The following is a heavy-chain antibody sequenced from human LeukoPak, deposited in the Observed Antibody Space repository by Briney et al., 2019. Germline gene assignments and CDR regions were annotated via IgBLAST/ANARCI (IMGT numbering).Heavy chain of an antibody. Sequence: GGSLRLSCAASGFTFSSYSMNWVRQAPGKGLEWVAFIRYDGSNKYYADTVKGRFTISRDNSKNTLFLQMSSLRAEDTAVYYCAKEGYSSSWYIDYWGQGTLVTVSS. J-gene: IGHJ4*02. CDR2: IRYDGSNK. CDR1: GFTFSSYS. V-gene: IGHV3-30*02. D-gene: IGHD6-13*01. CDR3: AKEGYSSSWYIDY.